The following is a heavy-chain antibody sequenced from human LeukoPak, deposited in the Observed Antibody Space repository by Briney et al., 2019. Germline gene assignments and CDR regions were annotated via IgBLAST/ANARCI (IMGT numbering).Heavy chain of an antibody. D-gene: IGHD3-3*01. J-gene: IGHJ4*02. V-gene: IGHV3-15*01. CDR3: ATALRGVGF. CDR2: IKSKTDGGTA. CDR1: GFTFSRYA. Sequence: GGSLRLPCAASGFTFSRYAMSWVRQAPGKGLEWVGRIKSKTDGGTAEHAAPVKGRFIISRDDSKNTLYLQMNSLNSDDTGVYYCATALRGVGFWGQGTLVTVPS.